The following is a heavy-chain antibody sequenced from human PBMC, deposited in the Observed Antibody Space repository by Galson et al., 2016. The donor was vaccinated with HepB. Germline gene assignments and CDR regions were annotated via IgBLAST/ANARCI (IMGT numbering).Heavy chain of an antibody. J-gene: IGHJ4*02. V-gene: IGHV3-15*07. CDR3: AALGFCGTTTCNF. Sequence: SLRLSCAVSGFTFNNAWMSWVRQAPGKGLEWVGRSKSKNDGGAIDYAAPVEGRFTISRDDSRNSVYLQMDSLRADDTAVYFCAALGFCGTTTCNFWGQGTLVTVSS. CDR1: GFTFNNAW. CDR2: SKSKNDGGAI. D-gene: IGHD2-2*01.